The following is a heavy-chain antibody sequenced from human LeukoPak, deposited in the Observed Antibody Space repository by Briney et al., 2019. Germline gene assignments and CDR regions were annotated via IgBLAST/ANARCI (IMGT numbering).Heavy chain of an antibody. D-gene: IGHD6-13*01. CDR3: ARVSGSAAAGYYYYYGMDV. V-gene: IGHV3-7*01. CDR2: IKQDGSEK. CDR1: GFTFSSYA. J-gene: IGHJ6*02. Sequence: GGSLRLSCAASGFTFSSYAMSWVRQAPGKGLEWVANIKQDGSEKYYVDSVKGRFTISRDNAKNSLYLQMNSLRAEDTAVYYCARVSGSAAAGYYYYYGMDVWGQGTTVTVSS.